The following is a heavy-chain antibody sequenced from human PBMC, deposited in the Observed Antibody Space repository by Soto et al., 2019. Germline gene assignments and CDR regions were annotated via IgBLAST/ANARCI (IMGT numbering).Heavy chain of an antibody. J-gene: IGHJ4*02. CDR2: ISGSGGST. CDR1: GFTFSSYA. Sequence: GGSLRLSCAASGFTFSSYAMSWVRQAPGKGLEWVSAISGSGGSTYYADSVKGRFTISRDNSKNTLYLQMNSLRAEDTAVYYCAKIHDCSGGSCYYFDYWGQGTLVTVSS. D-gene: IGHD2-15*01. CDR3: AKIHDCSGGSCYYFDY. V-gene: IGHV3-23*01.